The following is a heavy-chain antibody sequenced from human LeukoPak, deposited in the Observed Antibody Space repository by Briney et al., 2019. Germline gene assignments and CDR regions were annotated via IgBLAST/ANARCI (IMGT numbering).Heavy chain of an antibody. J-gene: IGHJ5*02. D-gene: IGHD5-24*01. CDR1: GGSISSSSYY. V-gene: IGHV4-39*01. CDR3: ARHEGIATIRWFDP. Sequence: SETLSLTCTVSGGSISSSSYYWGWIRQPPGKGLEWMGSIYYSGSTYYNPSLKSRVTISVDTSKNQFSLKLSSVTAADTAVYYCARHEGIATIRWFDPWGQGTLVTVSS. CDR2: IYYSGST.